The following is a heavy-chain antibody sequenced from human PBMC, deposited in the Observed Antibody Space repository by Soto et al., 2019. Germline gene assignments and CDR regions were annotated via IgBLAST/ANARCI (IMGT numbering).Heavy chain of an antibody. D-gene: IGHD2-2*01. CDR1: GFTLSSYG. Sequence: QVQLVESGGGVVQPGRSLRLSCAASGFTLSSYGMHWVRQAPGKGLEWVAVSSYDGTDKYYSDSVKGRFTISRDNSKNTLYLQLNSLRPEDTAVFYCARGYYGDLALGPAVPPRYGMDVWGQGTTVTVS. CDR3: ARGYYGDLALGPAVPPRYGMDV. V-gene: IGHV3-30*03. CDR2: SSYDGTDK. J-gene: IGHJ6*02.